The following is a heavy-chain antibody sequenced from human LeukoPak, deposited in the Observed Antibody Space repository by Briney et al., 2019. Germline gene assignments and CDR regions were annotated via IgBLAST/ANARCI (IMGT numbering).Heavy chain of an antibody. Sequence: SETLSLTCTVSGGSISSYYWSWIRQPAGKGLEWIGRIYTSGSTNYNPSLKSRVTMSVDTSKNHFSLKLSSVTAADTAVYYCARDSSSWSFLDYWGQGTLVTVSS. CDR2: IYTSGST. J-gene: IGHJ4*02. D-gene: IGHD6-13*01. V-gene: IGHV4-4*07. CDR1: GGSISSYY. CDR3: ARDSSSWSFLDY.